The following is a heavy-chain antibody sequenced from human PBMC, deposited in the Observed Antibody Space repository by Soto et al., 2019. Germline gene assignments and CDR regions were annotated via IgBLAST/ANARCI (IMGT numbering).Heavy chain of an antibody. Sequence: QPGGSLRLSCAASGFTFTNYWMHWVRQVPGKGLVWVSRIDGVGTGTSYSDSVRGRFTISRDNAENTLYLQMNSLRAEDTAVYYCTSVFGYWGQGTPFTVSS. CDR3: TSVFGY. D-gene: IGHD3-3*01. CDR2: IDGVGTGT. CDR1: GFTFTNYW. V-gene: IGHV3-74*01. J-gene: IGHJ1*01.